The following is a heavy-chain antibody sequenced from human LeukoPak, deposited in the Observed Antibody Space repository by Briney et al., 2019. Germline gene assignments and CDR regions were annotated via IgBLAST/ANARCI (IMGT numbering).Heavy chain of an antibody. Sequence: PGGSLRLSCAASGFTFSSYAMHWVRQAPGKGLEWVAVISYDGSNKYYADSVKGRFTISRDNSKNTLYLQMNSLRAEDTAVYYCAGTSGYSSGWYARGLGSWFDPWGQGTLVTVSS. CDR3: AGTSGYSSGWYARGLGSWFDP. CDR2: ISYDGSNK. CDR1: GFTFSSYA. D-gene: IGHD6-19*01. V-gene: IGHV3-30*04. J-gene: IGHJ5*02.